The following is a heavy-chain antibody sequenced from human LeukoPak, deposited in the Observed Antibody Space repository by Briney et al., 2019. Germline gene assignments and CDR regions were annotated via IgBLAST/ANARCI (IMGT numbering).Heavy chain of an antibody. CDR2: IYSGGST. J-gene: IGHJ2*01. Sequence: PGKSLRLSCAAAGFTFSNYAVHWVRQAPGKGLEWVSVIYSGGSTYYSDSVKGRFTISRDNSKNTLYLQMNSLRAEDTAVYYCAREIRDWYFDLWGRGTLVTVSS. V-gene: IGHV3-53*01. CDR3: AREIRDWYFDL. CDR1: GFTFSNYA. D-gene: IGHD3-10*01.